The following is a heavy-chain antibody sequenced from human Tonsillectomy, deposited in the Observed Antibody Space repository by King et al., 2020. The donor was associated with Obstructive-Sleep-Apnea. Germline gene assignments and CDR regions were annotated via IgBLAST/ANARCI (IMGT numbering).Heavy chain of an antibody. V-gene: IGHV4-59*08. CDR3: ARHELELRPFDY. J-gene: IGHJ4*02. CDR2: INYSGST. Sequence: QLQESGPGQVKPSETLSLTCNVSGCSISSYYWSWIRQPPGKGLEWFGNINYSGSTKYNPSLKSRVTMSVATAKTQFSLKLSSVTAADTAVCYCARHELELRPFDYWGQGALVTVSS. D-gene: IGHD1-7*01. CDR1: GCSISSYY.